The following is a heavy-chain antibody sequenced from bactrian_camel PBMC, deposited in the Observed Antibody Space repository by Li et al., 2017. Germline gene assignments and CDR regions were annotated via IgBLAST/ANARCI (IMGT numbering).Heavy chain of an antibody. D-gene: IGHD6*01. CDR2: LNSGGEDT. CDR3: AKDSWYGNSWYLLY. CDR1: GFTFSNNW. V-gene: IGHV3S1*01. Sequence: HVQLVESGGGLVQPGGSLRLSCAASGFTFSNNWMHWVRQAPGKGLEWVPALNSGGEDTYYADSVKGRFTISKDNAKGTLYLQMNSLQPEDTAMYYCAKDSWYGNSWYLLYWGQGTQVTVS. J-gene: IGHJ4*01.